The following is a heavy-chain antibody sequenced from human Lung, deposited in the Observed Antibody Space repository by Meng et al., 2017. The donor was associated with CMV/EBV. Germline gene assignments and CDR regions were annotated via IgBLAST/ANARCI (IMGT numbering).Heavy chain of an antibody. CDR3: ARRGMMTTRGYWFDP. V-gene: IGHV5-51*01. CDR1: GYSFSNYW. J-gene: IGHJ5*02. Sequence: GGSLRLSCEGSGYSFSNYWIDWVRQMPGKGLERMGSIHPGDSDTRYSPSFHGQVTFSADKSIRTAYLQWSGLKASDTAMYYCARRGMMTTRGYWFDPWGQGTLVTGSS. D-gene: IGHD4-17*01. CDR2: IHPGDSDT.